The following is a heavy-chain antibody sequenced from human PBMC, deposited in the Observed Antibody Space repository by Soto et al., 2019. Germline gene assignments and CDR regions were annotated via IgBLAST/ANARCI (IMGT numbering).Heavy chain of an antibody. J-gene: IGHJ4*02. V-gene: IGHV3-11*05. CDR1: GFSLSAYY. Sequence: QVQLVESGGGLVKPGGSLRLSCAASGFSLSAYYMTWIRQAPGKGLEWLSYITTTVNYTDYADSVKGRFNTSRYNAKNSLYLQMNSLRADDTAVYYCARVLSGTRSFDYWGQGTLVTVSS. D-gene: IGHD5-12*01. CDR2: ITTTVNYT. CDR3: ARVLSGTRSFDY.